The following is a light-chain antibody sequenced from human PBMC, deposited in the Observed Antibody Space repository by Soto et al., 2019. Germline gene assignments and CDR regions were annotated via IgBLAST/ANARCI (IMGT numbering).Light chain of an antibody. J-gene: IGLJ2*01. V-gene: IGLV2-14*01. CDR2: EVS. CDR3: SSYTSISSHVV. Sequence: QSALTQPASVSGSPGQSITISCTGTSGDVGGYNYVSWYQQHPGKAPKLMLYEVSNRPSGVSNRFSGSKSGNTASLTISGLQAEDEADYYCSSYTSISSHVVFGGGTKLTVL. CDR1: SGDVGGYNY.